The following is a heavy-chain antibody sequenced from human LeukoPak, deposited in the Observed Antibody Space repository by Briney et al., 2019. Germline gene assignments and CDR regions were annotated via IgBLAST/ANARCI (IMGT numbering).Heavy chain of an antibody. CDR3: SKSDGPYSLTPYSVGLLDY. CDR1: GYTFSNFA. J-gene: IGHJ4*02. V-gene: IGHV3-30*18. CDR2: ISKDGTYK. D-gene: IGHD4-11*01. Sequence: PGESLRLSCEVSGYTFSNFAVNWVRQAPGKGLEWVAVISKDGTYKYFSDSVKGRFSISRDNSKNTVYLQMNSLRSDDTGGYYCSKSDGPYSLTPYSVGLLDYWGPGTLVTVSS.